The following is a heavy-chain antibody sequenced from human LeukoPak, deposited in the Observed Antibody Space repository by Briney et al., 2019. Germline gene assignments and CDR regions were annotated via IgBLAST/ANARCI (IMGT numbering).Heavy chain of an antibody. V-gene: IGHV3-9*03. CDR2: ISRNSGSI. CDR3: AKDMGTRILGAFDI. J-gene: IGHJ3*02. CDR1: GFTFDDYA. Sequence: GGSLRLSCAASGFTFDDYAMHWVRQAPGKGLEWVSGISRNSGSIGYADSVKGRFTISRDNAKNSLYLQMNSLRAEDMALYYCAKDMGTRILGAFDIWGQGTMVTVSS. D-gene: IGHD3-16*01.